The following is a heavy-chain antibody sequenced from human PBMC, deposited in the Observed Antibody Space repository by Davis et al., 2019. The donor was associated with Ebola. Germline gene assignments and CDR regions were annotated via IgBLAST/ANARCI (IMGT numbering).Heavy chain of an antibody. CDR1: GFTFSGSA. D-gene: IGHD3-3*01. CDR3: TRHPGITLFGVVTSSYYYFMDV. V-gene: IGHV3-73*01. J-gene: IGHJ6*03. CDR2: IKSKANSYAT. Sequence: PGGSLRLSCAASGFTFSGSAMHWVRQASGKGLEWVGLIKSKANSYATAYAASVKGRFTISRDDSKNTAYLQMNSLKTEDTAVYYCTRHPGITLFGVVTSSYYYFMDVWGKGTTVTVSS.